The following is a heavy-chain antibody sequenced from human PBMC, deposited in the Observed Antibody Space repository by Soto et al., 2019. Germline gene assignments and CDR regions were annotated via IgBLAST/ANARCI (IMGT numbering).Heavy chain of an antibody. J-gene: IGHJ6*02. D-gene: IGHD3-10*01. CDR1: GGPMNNYY. CDR3: ARQGFGELHGRVDV. CDR2: MGYNGFT. V-gene: IGHV4-59*08. Sequence: QVQLQESGPGLVKPSETLSLTCTISGGPMNNYYCSWFRQPRGQGLEWIGYMGYNGFTRYNPSLSRRVAISLDTAKKQFSLNLSSVTAADTALYYCARQGFGELHGRVDVWGQGITVTVSS.